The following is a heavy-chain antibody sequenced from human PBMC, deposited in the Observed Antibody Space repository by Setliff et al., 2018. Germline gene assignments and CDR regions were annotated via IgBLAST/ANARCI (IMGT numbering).Heavy chain of an antibody. D-gene: IGHD6-6*01. J-gene: IGHJ4*02. Sequence: SETLSLTCGGYGGSISDYWWSWIRQPPGKGLEWIGEINHSGSTNYNPSLKSRVTISVDTSKNQFSLKLSSVTAADTAVYYCARALRIAARPEYFDYWGQGTLVTVSS. CDR1: GGSISDYW. CDR2: INHSGST. CDR3: ARALRIAARPEYFDY. V-gene: IGHV4-34*01.